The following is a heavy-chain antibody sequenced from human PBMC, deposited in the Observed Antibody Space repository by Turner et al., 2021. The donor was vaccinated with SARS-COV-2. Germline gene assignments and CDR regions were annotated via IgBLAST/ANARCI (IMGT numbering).Heavy chain of an antibody. Sequence: EVQLVESGGDLVQPGWSLRLSCAAAGFTFSSYWMNWVRQAPGKGLEWVATIKQDASEKYYADSVKGRFTIFRDNANNSLFLHMNSLRAEDTAVYYCARGRSLEDYWGQGSLITVSS. J-gene: IGHJ4*02. D-gene: IGHD3-3*01. V-gene: IGHV3-7*03. CDR1: GFTFSSYW. CDR3: ARGRSLEDY. CDR2: IKQDASEK.